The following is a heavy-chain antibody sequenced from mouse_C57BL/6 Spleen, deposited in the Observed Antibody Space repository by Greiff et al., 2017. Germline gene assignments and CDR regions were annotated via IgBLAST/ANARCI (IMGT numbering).Heavy chain of an antibody. V-gene: IGHV1-55*01. CDR1: GYTFTSYW. J-gene: IGHJ2*01. Sequence: VQLQQPGAELVKPGASVKMSCQASGYTFTSYWITWVKQRPGQGLEWIGDIYPGSGSTNYNEKFKSKATLTVDTSSSTAYMQPSRLTSEDSAVYYCAREGAIVTTVYFDCWGQGTTLTVSS. CDR3: AREGAIVTTVYFDC. CDR2: IYPGSGST. D-gene: IGHD2-5*01.